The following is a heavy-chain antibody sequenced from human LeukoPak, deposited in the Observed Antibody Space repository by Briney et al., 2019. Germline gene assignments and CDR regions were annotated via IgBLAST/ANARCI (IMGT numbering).Heavy chain of an antibody. CDR2: IYSGGST. D-gene: IGHD2-21*02. CDR1: GFTVSSNY. Sequence: GGSLRLSCAASGFTVSSNYMSWVRQAPGKGLEWVSVIYSGGSTYYEDSVKGRFTISRDNSKNKFYLQMNSLRAEDTAVYYCARDFCGGDCYDAFDIWGQGTMVTVSS. CDR3: ARDFCGGDCYDAFDI. V-gene: IGHV3-53*01. J-gene: IGHJ3*02.